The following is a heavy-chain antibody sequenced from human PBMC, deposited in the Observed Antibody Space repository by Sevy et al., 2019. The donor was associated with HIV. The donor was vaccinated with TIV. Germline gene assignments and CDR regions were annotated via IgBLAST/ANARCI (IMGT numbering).Heavy chain of an antibody. Sequence: ASVKVSCKASGYTFSYYAVHWVRQAPGQRLEWMGWINTANGNTKYSQKFQGRLTITRDTSASIVYMQLSSLRSEDAAVYYCARDPGRLPAAMMGWFDPWGQGTLVAVSS. CDR3: ARDPGRLPAAMMGWFDP. V-gene: IGHV1-3*04. J-gene: IGHJ5*02. CDR1: GYTFSYYA. CDR2: INTANGNT. D-gene: IGHD2-2*01.